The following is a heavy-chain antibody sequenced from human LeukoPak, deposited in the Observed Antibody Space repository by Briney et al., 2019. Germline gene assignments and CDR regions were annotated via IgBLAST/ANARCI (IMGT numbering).Heavy chain of an antibody. CDR2: INTIGTTI. V-gene: IGHV3-11*01. J-gene: IGHJ6*02. CDR3: AKAEEDMILTSGMDV. CDR1: GFTFSNYY. Sequence: PGGSLRLSCAASGFTFSNYYMSWIRQAPGKGLEWVSYINTIGTTIYYADSLKGRFTISRDNAKNSLSLQMDSLRAEDTAVYYCAKAEEDMILTSGMDVWGQGTTVTVSS. D-gene: IGHD3-10*01.